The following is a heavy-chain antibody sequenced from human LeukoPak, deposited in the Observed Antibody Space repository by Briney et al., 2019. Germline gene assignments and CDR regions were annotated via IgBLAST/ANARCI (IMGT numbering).Heavy chain of an antibody. J-gene: IGHJ4*02. V-gene: IGHV4-59*01. Sequence: SETLGLACAGTGGCSGSDYLRLVRQPPGKGLEWIGYIYYSGSTNYNPSLKSRVTISVDTSKNQFSLKLSSVTAADTAVYYCARGLGDDYWGQGTLVTVSS. CDR1: GGCSGSDY. CDR2: IYYSGST. CDR3: ARGLGDDY.